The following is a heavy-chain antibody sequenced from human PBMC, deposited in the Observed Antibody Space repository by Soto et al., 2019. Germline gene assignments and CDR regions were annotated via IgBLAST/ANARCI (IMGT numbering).Heavy chain of an antibody. Sequence: QVQLQESGPGLVKPSQTLSLTCTVSGGSISSGGYYWSWIRQHPGKGLEWIGNIYYSGSTYYNPSLKSRVTTSVDTSKNQFSLKLSSVTAADTAVYYWARDLQYSRLFYGMDVWGQGTTVTVSS. CDR1: GGSISSGGYY. J-gene: IGHJ6*02. CDR2: IYYSGST. D-gene: IGHD6-13*01. V-gene: IGHV4-31*03. CDR3: ARDLQYSRLFYGMDV.